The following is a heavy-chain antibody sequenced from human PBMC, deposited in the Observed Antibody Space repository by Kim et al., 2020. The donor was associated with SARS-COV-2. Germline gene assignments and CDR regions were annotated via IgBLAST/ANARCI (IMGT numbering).Heavy chain of an antibody. CDR3: AREVGDAFDI. J-gene: IGHJ3*02. D-gene: IGHD3-16*01. CDR2: NK. V-gene: IGHV3-30*01. Sequence: NKYYADSVKGRFTISRDNSKNTLYLQMNSLRAEDTAVYYCAREVGDAFDIWGQGTMVTVSS.